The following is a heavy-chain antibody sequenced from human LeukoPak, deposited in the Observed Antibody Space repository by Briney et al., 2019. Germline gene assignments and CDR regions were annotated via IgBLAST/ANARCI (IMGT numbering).Heavy chain of an antibody. D-gene: IGHD6-19*01. Sequence: VASVKVSCKASGGTFSSYAISWVRQAPGQGLEWMGGIIPIFGTANYAQKFQGRVTMTTDTSTSTAYMELRSLRSDDTAVYYCARDRYSSGRRGGWFDPWGQGTLVTVSS. V-gene: IGHV1-69*05. CDR3: ARDRYSSGRRGGWFDP. CDR1: GGTFSSYA. J-gene: IGHJ5*02. CDR2: IIPIFGTA.